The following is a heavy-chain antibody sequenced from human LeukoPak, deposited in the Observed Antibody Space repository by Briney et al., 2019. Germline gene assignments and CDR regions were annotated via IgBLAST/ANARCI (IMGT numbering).Heavy chain of an antibody. J-gene: IGHJ4*02. CDR2: IYYSGST. CDR3: ARRGEVIAAA. CDR1: GGSISSSSYY. Sequence: PSETLSLTCTVSGGSISSSSYYWGWIRQPPGKGLEWIGSIYYSGSTYYNPSLKSRVTISVYTSKNQFSLKLSSVTAADTAVYYCARRGEVIAAAWGQGTLVTVSS. D-gene: IGHD6-13*01. V-gene: IGHV4-39*01.